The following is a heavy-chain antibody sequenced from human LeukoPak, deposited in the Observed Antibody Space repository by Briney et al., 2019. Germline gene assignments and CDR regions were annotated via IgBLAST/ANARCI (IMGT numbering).Heavy chain of an antibody. V-gene: IGHV3-7*01. D-gene: IGHD6-19*01. J-gene: IGHJ2*01. Sequence: GGSLRLSCAASGFSFRSYWMHWVRQAPGKGLEWVANIKQDGSEKYYVDSVKGRFTISRDNAKNSVYLQMNSLRAEDTAVYYCARDQIPSYSGWFRWYFDLWGRGTLVTVSS. CDR2: IKQDGSEK. CDR1: GFSFRSYW. CDR3: ARDQIPSYSGWFRWYFDL.